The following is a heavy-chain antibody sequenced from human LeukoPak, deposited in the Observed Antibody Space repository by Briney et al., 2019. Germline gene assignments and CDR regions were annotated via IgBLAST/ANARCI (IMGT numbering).Heavy chain of an antibody. Sequence: GESLKISCTVSGYLFTNYWIGWVRQMPGKGLEWMGVIYPGDSDPRYSASFEGQVTISADKSTSTAYLQWSSLKASDTAMYFCARHRAENANFYDDTFYYFLDYWGQGTLVTVSS. D-gene: IGHD3-22*01. CDR3: ARHRAENANFYDDTFYYFLDY. J-gene: IGHJ4*02. V-gene: IGHV5-51*01. CDR1: GYLFTNYW. CDR2: IYPGDSDP.